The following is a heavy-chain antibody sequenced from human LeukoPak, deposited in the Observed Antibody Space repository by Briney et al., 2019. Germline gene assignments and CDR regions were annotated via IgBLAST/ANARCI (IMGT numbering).Heavy chain of an antibody. J-gene: IGHJ3*02. D-gene: IGHD3-3*01. CDR2: IYTSGST. CDR3: ARDSIGITIFGDAFDI. CDR1: GGSISSGSYY. V-gene: IGHV4-61*02. Sequence: PSETLSLTRTVSGGSISSGSYYWSWIRQPAGKGLEWIGRIYTSGSTNYNPSLKSRVTISVDTSKNQFSLKLSSVTAADTAVYYCARDSIGITIFGDAFDIWGQGTMVTVSS.